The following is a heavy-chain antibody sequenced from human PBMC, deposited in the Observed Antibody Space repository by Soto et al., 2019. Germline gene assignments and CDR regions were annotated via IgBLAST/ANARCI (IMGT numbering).Heavy chain of an antibody. CDR2: INSDGSST. CDR3: NNWFDP. CDR1: GFTFSTYW. Sequence: EVQLVESGGGLVQPGGSLRLSCAASGFTFSTYWMHWVRHAPGKGLVWVSRINSDGSSTYYADSVKGRFTISRDNAKNTLSLQMNRLRAVDTAVYYCNNWFDPWGQGTLVTVSS. V-gene: IGHV3-74*01. J-gene: IGHJ5*02.